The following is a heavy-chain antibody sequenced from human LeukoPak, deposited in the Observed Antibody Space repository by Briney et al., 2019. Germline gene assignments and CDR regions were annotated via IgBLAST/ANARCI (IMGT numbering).Heavy chain of an antibody. V-gene: IGHV4-39*01. D-gene: IGHD6-13*01. CDR2: IYYSGFT. CDR1: GGSISSRNYY. J-gene: IGHJ6*03. Sequence: SETLSLTCAVSGGSISSRNYYWGWLRQPPGKGLEWIGHIYYSGFTYYNPSLRSRVTISADTSKHQFSLKLSSVTAADTAVYYCASNYTSSWPDYYYMDVWGKGTTVTVSS. CDR3: ASNYTSSWPDYYYMDV.